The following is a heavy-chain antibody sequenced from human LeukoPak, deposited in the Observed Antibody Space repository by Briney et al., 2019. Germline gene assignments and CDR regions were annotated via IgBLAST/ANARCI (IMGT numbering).Heavy chain of an antibody. J-gene: IGHJ2*01. CDR2: ISWNSGSI. CDR1: GFTFDDYA. D-gene: IGHD6-19*01. CDR3: AKDKGSGWPAYWYFDL. V-gene: IGHV3-9*01. Sequence: GRSLRLSCAASGFTFDDYAMHWVRQAPGKGLEWVSGISWNSGSIGYADSVKGRFTISRDNAKNSLYLQMNSLRAEDTALYYCAKDKGSGWPAYWYFDLWGRGTLVTVSS.